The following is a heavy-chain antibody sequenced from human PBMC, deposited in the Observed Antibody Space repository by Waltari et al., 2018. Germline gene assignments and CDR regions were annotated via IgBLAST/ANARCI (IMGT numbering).Heavy chain of an antibody. J-gene: IGHJ3*02. CDR3: ARDLISRRAFDI. D-gene: IGHD2-15*01. V-gene: IGHV3-53*02. Sequence: EVQLVETGGGLIQTGGSLRLSCAASGFTVRSNYMRWFRQAPGKGLGWVLFFLGGVTTYYAESVKGRFTIYRDNSKNTLYLQMNSLRAEDTAVYYCARDLISRRAFDIWGQGTMVTVSS. CDR2: FLGGVTT. CDR1: GFTVRSNY.